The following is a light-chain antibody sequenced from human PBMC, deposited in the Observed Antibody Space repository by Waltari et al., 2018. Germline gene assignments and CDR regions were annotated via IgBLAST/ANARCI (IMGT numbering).Light chain of an antibody. CDR3: QQYSNWPRT. Sequence: EIVMTQSPATLSVSPGERATLSCRARQSVSNNLAWYQQNPGQAPRLLIYGASTRAIAFPDRFSGSGSGTEFTLTISSLQSEDFAVYYCQQYSNWPRTFGQGTKVEIK. V-gene: IGKV3-15*01. J-gene: IGKJ1*01. CDR1: QSVSNN. CDR2: GAS.